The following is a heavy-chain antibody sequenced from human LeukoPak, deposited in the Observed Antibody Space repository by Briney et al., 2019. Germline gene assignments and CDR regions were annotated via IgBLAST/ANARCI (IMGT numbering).Heavy chain of an antibody. J-gene: IGHJ4*02. CDR1: GFTFDDYG. D-gene: IGHD3-9*01. Sequence: PGGSLRLSCAASGFTFDDYGMSWVRQAPGKGLEWVSGINWNGGSTGYADSVKGRFTISRDNAKNSLYLQMNSLRAEDTALYYCARERSRGYYDILTGYVYFDYWGQGTLVTVSS. V-gene: IGHV3-20*04. CDR3: ARERSRGYYDILTGYVYFDY. CDR2: INWNGGST.